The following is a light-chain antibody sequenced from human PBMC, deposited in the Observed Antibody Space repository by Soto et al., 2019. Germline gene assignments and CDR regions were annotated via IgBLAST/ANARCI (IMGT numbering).Light chain of an antibody. CDR3: AAWDDSLRVVL. J-gene: IGLJ2*01. CDR1: RSNIGGYNY. CDR2: GTN. Sequence: QSVLAQPPSASGTPGQSVTISCSGGRSNIGGYNYVYWFQQYPGTAPKVLVFGTNLRHSGVPDRFSASKSGTSGSLTIRGLRFEVEADYYCAAWDDSLRVVLFGGGRKVIVL. V-gene: IGLV1-47*02.